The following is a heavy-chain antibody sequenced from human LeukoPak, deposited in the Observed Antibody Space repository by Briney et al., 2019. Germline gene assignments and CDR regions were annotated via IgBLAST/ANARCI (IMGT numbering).Heavy chain of an antibody. CDR3: ASAYKVRGVFDY. V-gene: IGHV3-21*01. CDR1: GFTFSSYS. Sequence: GGSLRLSCAASGFTFSSYSMNWVRQAPGKGLEWVSSISSSSSYIYYADSVKGRFTISRDNAKNSLYLQMNSLGAEDTAVYYCASAYKVRGVFDYWGQGTLVTVSS. D-gene: IGHD3-10*01. CDR2: ISSSSSYI. J-gene: IGHJ4*02.